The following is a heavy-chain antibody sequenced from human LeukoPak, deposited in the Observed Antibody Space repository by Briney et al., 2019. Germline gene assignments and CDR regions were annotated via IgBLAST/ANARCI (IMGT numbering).Heavy chain of an antibody. CDR1: GFTFSDYY. Sequence: GGSLRLSCAASGFTFSDYYMSWIRQAPGKGLEWVSYISSSGSTIYYADSVKGRFTISSDNAKNSLYLQMNSLRAEDTAVYYCASYYFRCGDCYRGFDAFDIWGQGTMATVSS. CDR3: ASYYFRCGDCYRGFDAFDI. J-gene: IGHJ3*02. CDR2: ISSSGSTI. V-gene: IGHV3-11*01. D-gene: IGHD2-21*02.